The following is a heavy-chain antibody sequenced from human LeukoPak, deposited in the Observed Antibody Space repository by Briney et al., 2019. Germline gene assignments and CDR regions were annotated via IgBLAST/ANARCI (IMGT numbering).Heavy chain of an antibody. V-gene: IGHV3-23*01. D-gene: IGHD3-3*01. CDR1: GFTFSSYG. CDR3: AKGDDFWSGPSAFDI. Sequence: HPGGSLRLSCAASGFTFSSYGMHWVRQAPGKGLEWVSAISGSGGSTYYADSVKGRFTISRDNSKNTLYLQMNSLRAEDTAVYYCAKGDDFWSGPSAFDIWGQGTMVTVSS. J-gene: IGHJ3*02. CDR2: ISGSGGST.